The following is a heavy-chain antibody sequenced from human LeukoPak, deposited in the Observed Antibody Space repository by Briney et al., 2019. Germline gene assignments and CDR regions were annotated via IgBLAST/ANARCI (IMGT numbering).Heavy chain of an antibody. CDR1: GYTFINYW. CDR3: ARRRQLVQGRDTFDI. J-gene: IGHJ3*02. V-gene: IGHV5-51*01. CDR2: TYPDDSDT. Sequence: GESLKISCKGSGYTFINYWIACVRQMPGKGLEWMGSTYPDDSDTRYSLSFQGQVTISADQSITTAFLQWRSLKPSDTAIYYCARRRQLVQGRDTFDIWGQGTMVTVSS. D-gene: IGHD6-6*01.